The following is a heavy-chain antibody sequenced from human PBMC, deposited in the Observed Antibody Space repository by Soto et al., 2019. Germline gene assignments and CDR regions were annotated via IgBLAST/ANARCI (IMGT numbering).Heavy chain of an antibody. CDR1: GDSISSSESY. CDR3: ARLGGSGSYFDY. Sequence: PSETLSLTCSVSGDSISSSESYWGWIRQPPGKGLEWIGNIYYTGTTYYYNPSLKSRVTISLDTSKNQFSLKLSSVTAADTAVYYFARLGGSGSYFDYWGQGALVTVSS. V-gene: IGHV4-39*01. J-gene: IGHJ4*02. D-gene: IGHD3-10*01. CDR2: IYYTGTTY.